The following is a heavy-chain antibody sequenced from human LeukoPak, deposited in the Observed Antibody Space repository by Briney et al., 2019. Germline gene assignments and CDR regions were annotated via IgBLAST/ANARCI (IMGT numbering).Heavy chain of an antibody. V-gene: IGHV3-23*01. Sequence: GGSLRLSCAASGFPFSTYAMNWVRQAPGKGLEWVSVITGSGGFTQYADSVKGRFTISRDNSKNTVYLQMNSLRVENTALYYCVRSLDYWGQGTLVTVSS. CDR2: ITGSGGFT. CDR1: GFPFSTYA. CDR3: VRSLDY. J-gene: IGHJ4*02.